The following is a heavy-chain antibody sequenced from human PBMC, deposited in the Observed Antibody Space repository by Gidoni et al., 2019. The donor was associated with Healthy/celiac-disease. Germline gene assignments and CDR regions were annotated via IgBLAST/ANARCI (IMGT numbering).Heavy chain of an antibody. D-gene: IGHD3-3*01. CDR3: ARGGGPYGIFGVATYYYYGMDV. CDR1: GGSISSYY. V-gene: IGHV4-4*07. CDR2: IYTSGST. Sequence: QVQLQESGPGLVKPSETLSLTCTVSGGSISSYYWSWIRQPAGKGLEWIGRIYTSGSTNYNPSLKSRVTMSVDTSKNQFSLKLSFVTAADTAVYYCARGGGPYGIFGVATYYYYGMDVWGQGTTVTVSS. J-gene: IGHJ6*02.